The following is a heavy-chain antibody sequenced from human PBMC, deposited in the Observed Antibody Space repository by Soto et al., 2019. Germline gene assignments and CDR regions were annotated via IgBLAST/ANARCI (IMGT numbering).Heavy chain of an antibody. J-gene: IGHJ4*02. CDR1: GGTFSSYA. Sequence: SVKVSCKASGGTFSSYAISWVRQAPGQGLEWMGGIIPIFGTANYAQKFQGRVTITADESTSTAYMELSSLRSEDTAVYYCARDPRGGYYTIFDYWGQGTLVTVSS. CDR3: ARDPRGGYYTIFDY. V-gene: IGHV1-69*13. CDR2: IIPIFGTA. D-gene: IGHD3-3*01.